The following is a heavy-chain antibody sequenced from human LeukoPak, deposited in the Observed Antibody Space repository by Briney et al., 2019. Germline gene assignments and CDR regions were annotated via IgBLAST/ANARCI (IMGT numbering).Heavy chain of an antibody. J-gene: IGHJ4*02. D-gene: IGHD2/OR15-2a*01. CDR2: IYYSGST. V-gene: IGHV4-61*08. CDR3: AREGRTFHFDY. Sequence: SETLSLTCTVSGGSISSGDYYWSWIRQPPGKGLEWIGYIYYSGSTNYNPSLKSRVTISVDTSKNQFSLKLSSVTAADTAVYYCAREGRTFHFDYWGQGTLVTVSS. CDR1: GGSISSGDYY.